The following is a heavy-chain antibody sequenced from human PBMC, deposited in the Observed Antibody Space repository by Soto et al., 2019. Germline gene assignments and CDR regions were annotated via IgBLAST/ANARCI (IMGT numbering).Heavy chain of an antibody. D-gene: IGHD3-10*01. J-gene: IGHJ6*02. CDR1: GYTFTSYG. Sequence: ASVKVSCKASGYTFTSYGISWVRQAPGQGLEWMGWISAYNGNTNYAQKLQGRVTMTTDTSTSTAYMELRSLRSDDTAVYYCARGRVPSMVRGVTAYGMDVWGQGTTVTVSS. CDR2: ISAYNGNT. CDR3: ARGRVPSMVRGVTAYGMDV. V-gene: IGHV1-18*04.